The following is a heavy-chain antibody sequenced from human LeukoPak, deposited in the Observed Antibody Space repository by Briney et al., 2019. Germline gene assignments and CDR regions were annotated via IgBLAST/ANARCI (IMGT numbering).Heavy chain of an antibody. CDR3: ARHAFPDYYDSSGYPNWFDP. J-gene: IGHJ5*02. CDR2: IYYSGST. Sequence: SETLSLTCTVSGDSLSSNNYYWGWIRQPPGKGLEWIGSIYYSGSTYYNPSLKSRVTISIDTSKNQFSLKLSSVTAADTTVYYCARHAFPDYYDSSGYPNWFDPWGQGTLVTVSS. D-gene: IGHD3-22*01. CDR1: GDSLSSNNYY. V-gene: IGHV4-39*01.